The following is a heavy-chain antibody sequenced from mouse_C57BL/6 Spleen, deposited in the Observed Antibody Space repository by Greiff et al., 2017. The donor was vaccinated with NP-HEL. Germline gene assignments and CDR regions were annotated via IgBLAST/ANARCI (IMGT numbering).Heavy chain of an antibody. CDR2: IFPGSGST. CDR1: GYTFTDYY. J-gene: IGHJ1*03. V-gene: IGHV1-75*01. D-gene: IGHD1-1*01. CDR3: AITTVVPHWYFDV. Sequence: QVQLKESGPELVKPGASVKISCKASGYTFTDYYINWVKQRPGQGLEWLGWIFPGSGSTYYNEKFKGKATLTVDKSSSTAYMLLSSLTSEDSAVYFCAITTVVPHWYFDVWGTGTTVTVSS.